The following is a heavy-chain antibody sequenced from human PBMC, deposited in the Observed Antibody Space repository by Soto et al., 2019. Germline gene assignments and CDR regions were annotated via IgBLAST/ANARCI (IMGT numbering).Heavy chain of an antibody. J-gene: IGHJ4*01. Sequence: QVQLQESGPGLVKPSGTLSLTCAVSGASISSSNWWTWVRQPPGKGLEWIGEIYHSGSTNYTPSLMSRVTISLDKSKNHFSLRLSSVTAADTAVYYCATARGSGRLDNWGHGTLFTVAS. CDR2: IYHSGST. V-gene: IGHV4-4*02. CDR3: ATARGSGRLDN. D-gene: IGHD3-10*01. CDR1: GASISSSNW.